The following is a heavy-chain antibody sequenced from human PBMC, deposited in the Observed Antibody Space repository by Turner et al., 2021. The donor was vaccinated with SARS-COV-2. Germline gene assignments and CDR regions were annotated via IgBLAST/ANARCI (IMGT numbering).Heavy chain of an antibody. D-gene: IGHD2-8*01. J-gene: IGHJ4*02. CDR3: ANGGYCTNGVCSRVPSHFDY. CDR2: ISYEGSNK. V-gene: IGHV3-30*18. CDR1: GFPLSSYG. Sequence: QVQLVESGGGVVQPGRSLRPSCAASGFPLSSYGLHWVRQAPGKGLEWVAVISYEGSNKYYAGSVKGRFTISRDNSKNTLYLQMNSLRAEDTAVYYGANGGYCTNGVCSRVPSHFDYWGQGTLVTVSS.